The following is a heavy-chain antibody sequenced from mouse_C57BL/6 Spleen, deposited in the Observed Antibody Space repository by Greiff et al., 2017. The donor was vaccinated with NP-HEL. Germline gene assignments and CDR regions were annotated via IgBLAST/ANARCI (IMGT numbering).Heavy chain of an antibody. D-gene: IGHD2-5*01. J-gene: IGHJ4*01. CDR2: IDPENGDT. V-gene: IGHV14-4*01. CDR1: GFNIKDDY. CDR3: THSNYEIYYAMDY. Sequence: EVQLQQSGAELVRPGASVKLSCTASGFNIKDDYMHWVKQRPEQGLEWIGWIDPENGDTEYASKFQGKATITADTSSNTAYLQLSSLTSEDTAVYYCTHSNYEIYYAMDYWGQGTSVTVSS.